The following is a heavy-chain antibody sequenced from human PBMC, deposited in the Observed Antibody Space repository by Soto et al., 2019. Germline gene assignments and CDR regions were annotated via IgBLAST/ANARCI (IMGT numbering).Heavy chain of an antibody. CDR1: GYTFTSYG. V-gene: IGHV1-18*01. CDR3: ASPPYGDYYFAY. D-gene: IGHD4-17*01. Sequence: GASVKVSCQASGYTFTSYGISWVRQAPGQGLEWMGWISAYNGNTNYAQKLQGRVTMTTDTSTSTAYMELRSLRSDDTAVYYCASPPYGDYYFAYWGQGTLVTVSS. CDR2: ISAYNGNT. J-gene: IGHJ4*02.